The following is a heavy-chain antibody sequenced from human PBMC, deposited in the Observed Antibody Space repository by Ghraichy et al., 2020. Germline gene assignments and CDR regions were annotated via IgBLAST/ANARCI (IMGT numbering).Heavy chain of an antibody. J-gene: IGHJ3*02. Sequence: GESLNISCAASGITFSNFWMSWVRQAPGKEPEWVANIKEDGSETYYVDSVKGRFTISRDNAKNSLNLQMNSLRAEDTAVYYCARYGPTATLDIWGQGTMVTVSS. V-gene: IGHV3-7*01. CDR2: IKEDGSET. CDR1: GITFSNFW. CDR3: ARYGPTATLDI. D-gene: IGHD1-1*01.